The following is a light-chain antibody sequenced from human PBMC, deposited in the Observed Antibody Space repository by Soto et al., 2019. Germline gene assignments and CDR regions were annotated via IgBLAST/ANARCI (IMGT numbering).Light chain of an antibody. J-gene: IGKJ1*01. V-gene: IGKV3-20*01. Sequence: EIVLTQSPSALSLSPGDRATLSCRPSQSVSSSYLAWYQQKPGQAPRLLIYGASSRATGIPDRFSGSGSGTDFTLTISRLEPEDFAVYYCQQYGNSPVTFGQVTKVDIK. CDR1: QSVSSSY. CDR2: GAS. CDR3: QQYGNSPVT.